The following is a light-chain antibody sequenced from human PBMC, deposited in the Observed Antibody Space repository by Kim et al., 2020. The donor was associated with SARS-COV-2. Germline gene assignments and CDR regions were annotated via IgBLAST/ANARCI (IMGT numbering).Light chain of an antibody. CDR1: SLRRYY. CDR3: KSRDSSGKVV. Sequence: SSELTQDPAVSVALGQTVRITCQGDSLRRYYASWYQQKPGQAPVLVIYGKNNRPSGIPDRFSGSSSGNTASLTITGAQAEEEADYYCKSRDSSGKVVFGVGTKLTVL. V-gene: IGLV3-19*01. CDR2: GKN. J-gene: IGLJ2*01.